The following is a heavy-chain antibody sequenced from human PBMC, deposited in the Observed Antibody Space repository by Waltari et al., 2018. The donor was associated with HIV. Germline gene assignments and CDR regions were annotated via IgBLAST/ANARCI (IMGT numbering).Heavy chain of an antibody. Sequence: QERLQQWGAGLFQPSEPLSLTCTVYGGSLSLHYWSWLRQPPVKGLEWMGEISQSGSTNDSPSLKSRVTMSVDTSKNQFSLKLTSVIASDTGLYYCARGRRRTALPVRPSGGAFDLWGQGTMVTVSS. CDR3: ARGRRRTALPVRPSGGAFDL. CDR1: GGSLSLHY. J-gene: IGHJ3*01. CDR2: ISQSGST. D-gene: IGHD6-6*01. V-gene: IGHV4-34*01.